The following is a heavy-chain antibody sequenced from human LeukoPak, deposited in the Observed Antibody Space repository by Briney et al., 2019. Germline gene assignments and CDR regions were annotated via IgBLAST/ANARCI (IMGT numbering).Heavy chain of an antibody. CDR3: ARRYFVGYCSSTSCYTPIDY. D-gene: IGHD2-2*02. V-gene: IGHV1-69*13. CDR1: GGTFSSYA. CDR2: IIPIFGTA. J-gene: IGHJ4*02. Sequence: GASVKVSCKTSGGTFSSYAISWVRQAPGQGLEWMGGIIPIFGTANYAQKFQGRVTITADESTSTAYMELSSLRSEDTAVYYCARRYFVGYCSSTSCYTPIDYWGQGTLVTVSS.